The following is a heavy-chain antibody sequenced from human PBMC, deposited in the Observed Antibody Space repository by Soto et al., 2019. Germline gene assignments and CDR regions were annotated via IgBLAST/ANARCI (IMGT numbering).Heavy chain of an antibody. D-gene: IGHD3-10*01. J-gene: IGHJ4*02. Sequence: SETLSLTCTVSGGSISSSSYYWGWIRQPPGKGLEWIVSVYYSGSTYYNTSLKSRVTISVNTSKNQFSLKLSSGTAADKAVYYCARYYYGSGSYYFDYWGQGTLVTVSS. CDR2: VYYSGST. CDR3: ARYYYGSGSYYFDY. CDR1: GGSISSSSYY. V-gene: IGHV4-39*07.